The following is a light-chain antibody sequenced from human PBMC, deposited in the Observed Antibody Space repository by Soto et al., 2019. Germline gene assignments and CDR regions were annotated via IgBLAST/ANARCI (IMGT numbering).Light chain of an antibody. CDR2: GAS. J-gene: IGKJ4*01. V-gene: IGKV3-15*01. CDR3: QQFNNWPLT. CDR1: QSVSSN. Sequence: EIVITQSPATLSVYPGERATLSCRASQSVSSNLAWYQQKPGQAPRLLIYGASTRATGIPARFSGSGSGTEFTLTISSLQSEDFAVYYCQQFNNWPLTFGGGTKVAIK.